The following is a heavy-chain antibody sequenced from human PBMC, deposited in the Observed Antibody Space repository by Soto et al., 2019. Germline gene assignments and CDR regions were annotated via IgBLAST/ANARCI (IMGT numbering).Heavy chain of an antibody. J-gene: IGHJ1*01. D-gene: IGHD6-19*01. CDR2: IIPIFGTA. V-gene: IGHV1-69*12. CDR1: GGTFSSYA. CDR3: ARLTSIAVAGTGDFQH. Sequence: QVQLVQSGAEVKKPGSSVKVSCKASGGTFSSYAISWVRQAPGQGLEWMGGIIPIFGTANYAQKFQGRVTNTADESTSTAYRELSSVRSDDTAVYYCARLTSIAVAGTGDFQHWGQGTLVTVSS.